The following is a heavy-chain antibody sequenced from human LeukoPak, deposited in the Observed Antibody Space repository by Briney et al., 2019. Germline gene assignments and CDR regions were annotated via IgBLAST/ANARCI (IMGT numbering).Heavy chain of an antibody. CDR1: GGSISSYY. CDR2: IYYSGST. J-gene: IGHJ4*02. V-gene: IGHV4-59*01. CDR3: ARGLLTGYYTFDY. D-gene: IGHD3-9*01. Sequence: SETLSLTCTVSGGSISSYYWSWIRQPPGKGLEWIGYIYYSGSTNYNPSLKSRVTISVDTSKNQFSLKLSSVTAADTAVYYCARGLLTGYYTFDYWGQGTLVTVSS.